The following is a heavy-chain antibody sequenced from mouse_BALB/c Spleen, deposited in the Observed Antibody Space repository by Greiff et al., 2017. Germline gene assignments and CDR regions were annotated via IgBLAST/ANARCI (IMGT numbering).Heavy chain of an antibody. J-gene: IGHJ1*01. CDR3: ARANSFYWYFDV. V-gene: IGHV1-14*01. CDR2: INPYNDGT. CDR1: GYTFTSYV. Sequence: EVQLQESGPELVKPGASVKMSCKASGYTFTSYVMHWVKQKPGQGLEWIGYINPYNDGTKYNEKFKGKATLTSDKSSSTAYMELSSLTSEDSAVYYCARANSFYWYFDVWGAGTTVTVSS.